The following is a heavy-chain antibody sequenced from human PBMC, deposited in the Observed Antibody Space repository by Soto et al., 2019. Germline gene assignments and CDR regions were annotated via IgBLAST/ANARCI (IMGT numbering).Heavy chain of an antibody. J-gene: IGHJ4*01. D-gene: IGHD3-10*01. Sequence: SETLSLTCAVSGGSISSGGYSWSWIRQPPGKGLEWIAYIYHSGSTYYNPSLKSRVTISVDTSKNQFSLKLSSVTAADTAVYYCASGSYFDSWGHGTLVTVSS. CDR1: GGSISSGGYS. CDR2: IYHSGST. CDR3: ASGSYFDS. V-gene: IGHV4-30-2*01.